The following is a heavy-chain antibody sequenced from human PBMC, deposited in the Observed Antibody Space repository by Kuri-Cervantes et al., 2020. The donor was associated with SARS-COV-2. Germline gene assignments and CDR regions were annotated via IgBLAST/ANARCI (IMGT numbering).Heavy chain of an antibody. Sequence: ESLKISCAVYGGSFSDYYWSWVRQPPGKGLEWIGEINHSGNTNYDPSLKSRVTISVDTSKNQFSLKLSSVTAADTAVYYCARALRILYYGMDVWGQGTTVTVSS. V-gene: IGHV4-34*01. CDR3: ARALRILYYGMDV. CDR2: INHSGNT. CDR1: GGSFSDYY. J-gene: IGHJ6*02.